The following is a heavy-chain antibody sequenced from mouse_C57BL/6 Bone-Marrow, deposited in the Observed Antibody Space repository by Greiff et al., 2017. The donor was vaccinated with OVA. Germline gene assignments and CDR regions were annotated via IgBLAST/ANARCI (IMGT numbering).Heavy chain of an antibody. J-gene: IGHJ3*01. V-gene: IGHV5-6*01. CDR1: GFTFSSYG. CDR3: ARPTTVAAGGWFAY. D-gene: IGHD1-1*01. CDR2: ISSGGSYT. Sequence: EVQLQQSGGDLVKPGGSLKLSCAASGFTFSSYGMSWVRQTPDKRLEWVATISSGGSYTYYPDTVKGRFTISRDNAKNTLYLQMSRLKSEDTAMYYCARPTTVAAGGWFAYWGQGTLVTVSA.